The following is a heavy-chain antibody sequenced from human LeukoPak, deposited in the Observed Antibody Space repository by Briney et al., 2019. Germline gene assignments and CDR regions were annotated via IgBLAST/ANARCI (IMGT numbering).Heavy chain of an antibody. CDR3: AKEMITMVRGALYYFDY. J-gene: IGHJ4*02. Sequence: GGSLRLSCAASAFTFRNYAMHWLRQAPGKGLEWVAVISYDGSNKYYADSVKGRFTISRDNSKNTLYLQMNSLRAEDTAVYYCAKEMITMVRGALYYFDYWGQGTLVTVSS. CDR1: AFTFRNYA. CDR2: ISYDGSNK. D-gene: IGHD3-10*01. V-gene: IGHV3-30*18.